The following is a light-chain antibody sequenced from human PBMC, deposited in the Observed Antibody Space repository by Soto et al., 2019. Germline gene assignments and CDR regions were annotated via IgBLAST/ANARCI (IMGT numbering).Light chain of an antibody. CDR3: CSYARSYTVV. V-gene: IGLV2-11*01. Sequence: QSALTQPRSVSGSPGQSVTISCTGTSSDVGGYNYVSWYQQHPGKAPKLMIYDVNKRPSGVPDRFSRSKSGNTASLTISGLQAEDEADYYCCSYARSYTVVFGGGTKLTVL. J-gene: IGLJ2*01. CDR2: DVN. CDR1: SSDVGGYNY.